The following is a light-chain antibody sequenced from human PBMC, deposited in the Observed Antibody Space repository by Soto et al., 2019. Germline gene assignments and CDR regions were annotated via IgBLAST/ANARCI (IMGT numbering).Light chain of an antibody. CDR3: LQYGSSPPYT. V-gene: IGKV3-20*01. Sequence: EVVLTQSPGTLSLSPGERATLSCRASQTVSNNYLAWYQHKPGQSPKLLIFGSSDRATGIPDRFSGSGSGTDFPLTISRLEPEDFAVYYCLQYGSSPPYTFGQGTKLEIK. CDR1: QTVSNNY. J-gene: IGKJ2*01. CDR2: GSS.